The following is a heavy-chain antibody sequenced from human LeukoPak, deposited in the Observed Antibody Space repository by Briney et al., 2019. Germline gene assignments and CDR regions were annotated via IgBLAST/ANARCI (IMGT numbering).Heavy chain of an antibody. Sequence: PSETLSLTCAVSGGSISSSNWWSWVRQPPGKGLEWIGEIYHSGSTNYNPSLKSRVAISVGESKNQFSLKLSSVTAADTAVYYCARRGESSSLDYWGQGTLVTVSS. CDR1: GGSISSSNW. CDR3: ARRGESSSLDY. V-gene: IGHV4-4*02. J-gene: IGHJ4*02. CDR2: IYHSGST. D-gene: IGHD1-26*01.